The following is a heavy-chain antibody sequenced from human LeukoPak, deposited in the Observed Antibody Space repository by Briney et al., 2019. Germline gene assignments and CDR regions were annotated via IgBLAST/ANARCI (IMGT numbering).Heavy chain of an antibody. J-gene: IGHJ6*04. CDR3: AELGITMIGGV. D-gene: IGHD3-10*02. V-gene: IGHV3-48*04. Sequence: GGSLRLSCAASRFIFDNYGMTWVRQAPGKGLEWVPYISSSGSTIYYADSVKGRFTISRDNAKNSLYLQMNSLRAEDTAVYYCAELGITMIGGVWGKGTTVTISS. CDR2: ISSSGSTI. CDR1: RFIFDNYG.